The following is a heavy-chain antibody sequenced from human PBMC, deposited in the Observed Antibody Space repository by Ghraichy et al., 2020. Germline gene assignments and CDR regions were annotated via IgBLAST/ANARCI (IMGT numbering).Heavy chain of an antibody. CDR1: SGSVTSTSFY. V-gene: IGHV4-61*01. CDR3: ARDLRIEASGSLHNFGLDV. Sequence: SETLSLTCTVSSGSVTSTSFYWTWIRQPPGKGLEWIGDIHYSGVTPFNPSLKSRVTISLDTSKNQFSLKMTSVTAADTAVYYCARDLRIEASGSLHNFGLDVWGQGTTVTVSS. J-gene: IGHJ6*02. CDR2: IHYSGVT. D-gene: IGHD3-10*01.